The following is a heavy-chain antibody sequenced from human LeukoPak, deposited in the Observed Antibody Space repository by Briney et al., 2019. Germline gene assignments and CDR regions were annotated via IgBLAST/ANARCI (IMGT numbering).Heavy chain of an antibody. D-gene: IGHD6-19*01. J-gene: IGHJ4*02. V-gene: IGHV3-23*01. CDR3: AKDPRTGAVSGIFYFDY. CDR1: VLPFSISD. CDR2: IVNSDET. Sequence: QPGGSLRLSCATSVLPFSISDMHWARQSPGMGLEWVAAIVNSDETYYADAVKGRFTISRDNSKNTLYLQMNSLRPEDTAVYYCAKDPRTGAVSGIFYFDYWGQGTLVTLSS.